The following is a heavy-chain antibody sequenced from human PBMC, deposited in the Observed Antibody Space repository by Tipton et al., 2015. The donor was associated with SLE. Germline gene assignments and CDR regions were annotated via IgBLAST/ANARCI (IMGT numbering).Heavy chain of an antibody. CDR1: GFTFSSYA. CDR3: AKGRVDIVSTTFGAFDF. D-gene: IGHD5/OR15-5a*01. CDR2: IDWDSGGQ. Sequence: SLRLSCAASGFTFSSYAMSWVRQAPGKGLEWVSGIDWDSGGQDYADSVKGRFTISRDNAKNSLYLQMNSLRPEDTALYYCAKGRVDIVSTTFGAFDFWGQGTMVTVSS. J-gene: IGHJ3*01. V-gene: IGHV3-9*01.